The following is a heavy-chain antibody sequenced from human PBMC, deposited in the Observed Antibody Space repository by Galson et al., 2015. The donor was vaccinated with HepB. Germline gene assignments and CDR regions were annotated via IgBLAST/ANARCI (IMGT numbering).Heavy chain of an antibody. CDR1: GASISSRNW. D-gene: IGHD2-15*01. V-gene: IGHV4-4*02. Sequence: ETLSLTCTVSGASISSRNWWTWVRQPPGKGLEWIGAIYHTGSTNSNPSVKSRVTISVDSSKNHFSLHLNSTTAADTAVYYCARLGYCSGEHDCYSTSWGQGTLVTVSS. CDR3: ARLGYCSGEHDCYSTS. J-gene: IGHJ5*02. CDR2: IYHTGST.